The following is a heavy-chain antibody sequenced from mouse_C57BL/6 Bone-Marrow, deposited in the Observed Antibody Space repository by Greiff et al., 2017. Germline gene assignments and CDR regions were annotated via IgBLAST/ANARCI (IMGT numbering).Heavy chain of an antibody. CDR2: ISSGSSTI. Sequence: EVKLMESGGGLVKPGGSLKLSCAASGFTFSDYGMHWVRQAPEKGLEWVAYISSGSSTIYYADTVKGRFTICRDNAKNTLFLQMTSLRSEDTAMYYCARPANWDYFDYWGQGTTLTVSS. D-gene: IGHD4-1*01. J-gene: IGHJ2*01. CDR3: ARPANWDYFDY. V-gene: IGHV5-17*01. CDR1: GFTFSDYG.